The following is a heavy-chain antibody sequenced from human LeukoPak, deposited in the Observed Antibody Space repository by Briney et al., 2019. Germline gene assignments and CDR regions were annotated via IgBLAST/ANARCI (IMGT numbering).Heavy chain of an antibody. CDR1: GGSISSGSYY. J-gene: IGHJ3*02. D-gene: IGHD6-19*01. CDR3: ARDMLPRGWYLNAFDI. CDR2: IYTSGST. V-gene: IGHV4-61*02. Sequence: PSETLSLTCTVSGGSISSGSYYWSCIRQPAGKGLEWIGRIYTSGSTNYNPSLKSRVNISVDTSKNQFSLKLSPVAAADTAVYYCARDMLPRGWYLNAFDIWGQGTMVTVSS.